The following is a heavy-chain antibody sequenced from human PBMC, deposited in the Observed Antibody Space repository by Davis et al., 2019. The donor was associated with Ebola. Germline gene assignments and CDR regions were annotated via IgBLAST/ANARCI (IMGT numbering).Heavy chain of an antibody. Sequence: SETLSLTCTVSGGSISSGDYYWNWIRQPPGKGLEWIGYISYSGNTYYNPSLKSRVTISVDTSKNQFSLKLSSVTAADTAVYYCARDGDSWGQGTLVTVSS. CDR2: ISYSGNT. V-gene: IGHV4-30-4*02. CDR1: GGSISSGDYY. J-gene: IGHJ4*02. CDR3: ARDGDS.